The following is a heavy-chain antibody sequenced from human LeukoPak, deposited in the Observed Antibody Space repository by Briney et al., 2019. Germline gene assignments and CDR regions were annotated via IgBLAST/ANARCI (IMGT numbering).Heavy chain of an antibody. CDR1: GFTFSSYA. CDR3: ARVGASGWFAY. D-gene: IGHD6-19*01. V-gene: IGHV3-64*01. Sequence: GGSLRLSGAASGFTFSSYAIHWVRRAPGKGLEYVSGISYDGTGTYYANSVKGRFTISRDNSRNTLYLQMGSLRAEDMAVYYCARVGASGWFAYWGQGALVTVSS. J-gene: IGHJ5*01. CDR2: ISYDGTGT.